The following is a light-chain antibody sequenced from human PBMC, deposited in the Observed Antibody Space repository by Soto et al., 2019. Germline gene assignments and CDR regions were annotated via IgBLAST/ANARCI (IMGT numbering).Light chain of an antibody. CDR2: AAS. CDR1: QSISTY. Sequence: DIQMTQSPSSLSASVGDRVTLTCRASQSISTYLNWYQQKPGKAPKVLIYAASSLHSGVPSRVSGRGSGTEFTLTISSLQPEDFATYYCQQSYSTPFTFGPGTKVDIK. CDR3: QQSYSTPFT. V-gene: IGKV1-39*01. J-gene: IGKJ3*01.